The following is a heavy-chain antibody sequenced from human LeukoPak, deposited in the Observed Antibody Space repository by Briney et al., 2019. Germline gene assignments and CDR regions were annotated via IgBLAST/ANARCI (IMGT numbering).Heavy chain of an antibody. Sequence: GESLRISCKGSGYSFTSYWISWVRQMPGKGLEWMGRIDPSDSYTNYSPSFQGHVTISADKSISTAYLQWSSLKASDTAMHYCASRKAGYSSSWYEVNDYWGQGTLVTVSS. D-gene: IGHD6-13*01. CDR3: ASRKAGYSSSWYEVNDY. CDR2: IDPSDSYT. J-gene: IGHJ4*02. V-gene: IGHV5-10-1*01. CDR1: GYSFTSYW.